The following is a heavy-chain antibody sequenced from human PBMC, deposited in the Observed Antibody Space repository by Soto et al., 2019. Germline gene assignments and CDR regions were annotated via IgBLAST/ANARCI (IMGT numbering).Heavy chain of an antibody. CDR1: GYTFTSYG. CDR2: ISVYTGNT. CDR3: ARDRCTTDRCYTHHFDV. Sequence: QVHLVQSGGEVTRPGASVKVSCKSSGYTFTSYGVSWVRQAPGQGLEWLGWISVYTGNTKQAQKFQDRVTLTTEASTTTAYMELRSMISYDTAVYYCARDRCTTDRCYTHHFDVWGQGTTVTVSS. J-gene: IGHJ6*02. V-gene: IGHV1-18*04. D-gene: IGHD2-8*01.